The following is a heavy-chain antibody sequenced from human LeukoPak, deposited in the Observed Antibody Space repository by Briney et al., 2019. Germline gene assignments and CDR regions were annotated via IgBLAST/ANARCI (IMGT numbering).Heavy chain of an antibody. CDR1: GYTFTSYD. V-gene: IGHV1-8*01. CDR3: ARVSTMVRGVRYNWFDP. Sequence: ASVKVSCTASGYTFTSYDINWVRHATGQGQEWRGWMSPNSGNTGYAQKFQGRVTMPRNTSITTAYMELSSLRSEDTAVYYFARVSTMVRGVRYNWFDPCGQGTLVTVSS. J-gene: IGHJ5*02. CDR2: MSPNSGNT. D-gene: IGHD3-10*01.